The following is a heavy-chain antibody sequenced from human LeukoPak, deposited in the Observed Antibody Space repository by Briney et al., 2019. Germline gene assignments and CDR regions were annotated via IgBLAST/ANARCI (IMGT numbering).Heavy chain of an antibody. Sequence: SETLSLTCTVSGDSISNYYWTWVRQTPGKGLEWIGNLYHSGAADYNPSLKTRVTTSVDTSKDQFSLSLRSSTAADTAVYFCARLGNTYYMDGWGTGTTVTVS. CDR2: LYHSGAA. CDR1: GDSISNYY. J-gene: IGHJ6*03. D-gene: IGHD1-1*01. CDR3: ARLGNTYYMDG. V-gene: IGHV4-59*08.